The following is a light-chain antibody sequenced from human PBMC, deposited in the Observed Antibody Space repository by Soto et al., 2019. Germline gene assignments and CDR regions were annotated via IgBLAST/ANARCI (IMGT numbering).Light chain of an antibody. CDR3: QHYGSSRT. J-gene: IGKJ1*01. V-gene: IGKV3-20*01. Sequence: EILLTQSPGTLSLSPGERATLSCRASQGVSSNYLAWYQQKSGQAPRLLLYGTSSRATGIPERFSGSGSGTDFTLTISRLEPEDFAVYYCQHYGSSRTFGQGTKVDIK. CDR1: QGVSSNY. CDR2: GTS.